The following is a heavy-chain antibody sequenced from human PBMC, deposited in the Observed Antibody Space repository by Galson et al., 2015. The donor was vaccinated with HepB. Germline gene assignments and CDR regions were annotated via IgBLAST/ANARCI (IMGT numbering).Heavy chain of an antibody. Sequence: SVKVSCKASRGTFSSYAISWVRQAPGQGLEWMGGIIPIFGTANYAQKFQGRVTITADESTSTAYMELSSLRSEDTAVYYCARGVIVVVPAAIDRYYYYMDVWGKGTTVTVSS. CDR2: IIPIFGTA. V-gene: IGHV1-69*13. CDR1: RGTFSSYA. CDR3: ARGVIVVVPAAIDRYYYYMDV. D-gene: IGHD2-2*02. J-gene: IGHJ6*03.